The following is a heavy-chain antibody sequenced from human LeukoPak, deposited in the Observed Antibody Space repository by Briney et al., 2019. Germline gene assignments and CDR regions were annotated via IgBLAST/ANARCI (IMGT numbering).Heavy chain of an antibody. J-gene: IGHJ4*02. D-gene: IGHD3-16*01. CDR1: GGSISSYY. CDR2: IYTSGST. V-gene: IGHV4-4*07. CDR3: LVWGTYMGVDY. Sequence: SETLSLTCTVSGGSISSYYWSWIRQPAGKGLEWIGRIYTSGSTNYNPSLKSRVTMSVDTSKNQFSLKLSSVTAADTAVYYCLVWGTYMGVDYWGQGTLVTVSS.